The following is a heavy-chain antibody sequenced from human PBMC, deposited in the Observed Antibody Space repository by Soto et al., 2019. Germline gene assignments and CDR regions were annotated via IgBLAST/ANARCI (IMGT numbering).Heavy chain of an antibody. CDR3: ARSIIGTTRYNYGTDV. CDR1: GDSVSSGRYF. D-gene: IGHD1-7*01. CDR2: IYYSGST. Sequence: NPSETLSLTCAVSGDSVSSGRYFWTWIRQSPGKGLEWIGNIYYSGSTNYNPSLKSRVTFSLDTSKNLFSLNLRSMTAADTAVYFCARSIIGTTRYNYGTDVWGQGTTVTVSS. V-gene: IGHV4-61*01. J-gene: IGHJ6*02.